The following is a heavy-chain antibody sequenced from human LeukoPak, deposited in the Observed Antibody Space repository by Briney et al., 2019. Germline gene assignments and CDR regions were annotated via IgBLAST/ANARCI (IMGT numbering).Heavy chain of an antibody. CDR1: GYTFTSYA. J-gene: IGHJ5*02. D-gene: IGHD2-2*01. CDR2: INAGNGNT. V-gene: IGHV1-3*01. CDR3: ARAGLSSTSITNWFDP. Sequence: ASVKVSCKASGYTFTSYAMHWVRQAPGQRLEWMGWINAGNGNTKYSQKFQGRVTMTRDTSTSTVYMELSSLRSEDTAVYYCARAGLSSTSITNWFDPWGQGTLVTVSS.